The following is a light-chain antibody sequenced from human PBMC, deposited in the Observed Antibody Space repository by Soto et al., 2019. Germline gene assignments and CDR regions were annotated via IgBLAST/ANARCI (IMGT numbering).Light chain of an antibody. Sequence: EIVLTQSPGTLSLSPGERATLSCRASQSVSSSYLAWYQQKPGQAPRLLIYDTSTRAPGISARFSGSGSGTDFTLTISRLEPEDFAVYYCQHYGSSPETFGQGTKVDIK. V-gene: IGKV3-20*01. CDR3: QHYGSSPET. CDR2: DTS. J-gene: IGKJ1*01. CDR1: QSVSSSY.